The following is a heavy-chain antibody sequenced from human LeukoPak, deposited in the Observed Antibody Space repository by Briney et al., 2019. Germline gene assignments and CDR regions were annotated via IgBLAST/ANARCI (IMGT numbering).Heavy chain of an antibody. J-gene: IGHJ5*02. CDR3: ARGSHPVLTTNWFDP. Sequence: TTGSLRLSCAASGFNLSGFGMHWVRQAPGKGLEYVSGISSTGANIYFANSVKGRFSSSRDNCKNTLYLQMGSLRTDDTAVYYCARGSHPVLTTNWFDPWGQGTLVTVSS. CDR2: ISSTGANI. D-gene: IGHD3-16*02. CDR1: GFNLSGFG. V-gene: IGHV3-64*01.